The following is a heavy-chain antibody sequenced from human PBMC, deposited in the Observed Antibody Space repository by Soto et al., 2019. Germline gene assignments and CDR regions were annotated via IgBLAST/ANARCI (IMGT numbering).Heavy chain of an antibody. CDR2: IYYSGST. CDR1: GGSISSYY. V-gene: IGHV4-59*01. D-gene: IGHD2-15*01. CDR3: XXVVDXYXXXAVDY. Sequence: QVQLQESGPGLVKPSETLSLTCTGSGGSISSYYWSWIRQPPGKGLEWIGYIYYSGSTNYNPSLKTXXTXXXXXXXXXXXXXXXXXXXXXXXXXXXXXVVDXYXXXAVDYWGQGTLVTVSS. J-gene: IGHJ4*02.